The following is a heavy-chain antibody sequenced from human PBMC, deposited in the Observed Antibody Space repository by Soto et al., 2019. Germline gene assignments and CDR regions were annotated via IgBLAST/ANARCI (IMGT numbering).Heavy chain of an antibody. Sequence: GGSLRLSWAASGFTXSSYGMHWVRQAPGKGLEWVAVIWYDGSNKYYADSVKGRFTISRDNSKNTLYLQMNSLRAEDTAVYYCARDGVVLMVYASGMDVWGQGTTVTVSS. V-gene: IGHV3-33*01. CDR1: GFTXSSYG. CDR3: ARDGVVLMVYASGMDV. J-gene: IGHJ6*02. D-gene: IGHD2-8*01. CDR2: IWYDGSNK.